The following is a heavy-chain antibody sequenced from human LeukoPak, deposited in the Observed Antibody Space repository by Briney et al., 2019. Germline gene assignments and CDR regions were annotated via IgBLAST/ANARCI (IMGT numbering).Heavy chain of an antibody. CDR3: ARPLSRDGNWYFDY. V-gene: IGHV5-51*01. CDR1: GYTFTSYG. J-gene: IGHJ4*02. Sequence: GASVKVSCKASGYTFTSYGISWVRQAPGQGLEWMGIIYPGDSDTRYSPSFQGQVAISADKSISTAYLQWSSLKASDTAMYYCARPLSRDGNWYFDYWGQGTLVTVSS. CDR2: IYPGDSDT. D-gene: IGHD5-24*01.